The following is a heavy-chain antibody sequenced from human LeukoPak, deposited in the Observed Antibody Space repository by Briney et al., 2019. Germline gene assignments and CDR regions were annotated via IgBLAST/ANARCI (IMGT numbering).Heavy chain of an antibody. CDR2: ISSSSSYI. V-gene: IGHV3-21*01. J-gene: IGHJ4*02. D-gene: IGHD1-26*01. Sequence: GGSLRLSCAASGFTFSSYSMNWVRQAPGKGLEWVSSISSSSSYIYYAGSVKGRFTISRDNAKNSLYLQMNSLRAEDTAVYYCARESNSGSYADYWGQGTLVTVSS. CDR3: ARESNSGSYADY. CDR1: GFTFSSYS.